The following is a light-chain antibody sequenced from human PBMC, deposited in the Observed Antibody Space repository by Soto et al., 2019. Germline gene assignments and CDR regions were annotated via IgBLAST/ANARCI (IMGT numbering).Light chain of an antibody. V-gene: IGKV3-20*01. CDR1: QSASGSD. J-gene: IGKJ1*01. Sequence: IVLTQSPATLSLSPGERASLSCRASQSASGSDLAWYQQRPGQAPRLLIYDASTRAAGIPNRFSGSASGTDFTLSSSRLEPEDFAVYYCQHYGTSPAFGQGTKVEI. CDR3: QHYGTSPA. CDR2: DAS.